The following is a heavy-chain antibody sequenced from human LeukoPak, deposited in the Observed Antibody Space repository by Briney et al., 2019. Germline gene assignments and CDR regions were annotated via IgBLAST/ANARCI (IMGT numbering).Heavy chain of an antibody. Sequence: SETLSLTCTVSGGSISSYSWSWIRQPPGKGLEWIGYIYYSGSTYYNPSLKSRVTISVDTSKNQFSLKLSSVTAADTAVYYCARGRITFGGVIVPLDYWGQGTLVTVSS. V-gene: IGHV4-59*12. CDR2: IYYSGST. CDR3: ARGRITFGGVIVPLDY. J-gene: IGHJ4*02. D-gene: IGHD3-16*02. CDR1: GGSISSYS.